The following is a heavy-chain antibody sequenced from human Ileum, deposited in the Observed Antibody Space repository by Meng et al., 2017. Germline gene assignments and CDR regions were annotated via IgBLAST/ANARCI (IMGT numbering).Heavy chain of an antibody. J-gene: IGHJ4*02. CDR1: GYSINTYNW. CDR3: ATSGDNSGFYLGY. Sequence: QVHVPVAGPGLGKPSAALSLTCAVSGYSINTYNWLTWVRQSPEKGLEWIGEIYHSGRTNYNSSLTSRVTMSVDKSKKQISLNLSSVTAADTAVYYCATSGDNSGFYLGYWGPGILVTGSS. D-gene: IGHD3-22*01. CDR2: IYHSGRT. V-gene: IGHV4-4*02.